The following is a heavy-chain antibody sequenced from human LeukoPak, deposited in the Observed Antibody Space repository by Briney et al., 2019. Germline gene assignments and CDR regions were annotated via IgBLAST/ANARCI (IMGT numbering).Heavy chain of an antibody. Sequence: ASVKVSCKASGYTFTSYDINWVRQATGQGLEWMGWMNPNSGNTGYAQKFQGRVTMTRNTSISTAYMELSSLRSEDTAVYYCARDDYRITIFGVVKSGMDVWGQGTTATVSS. CDR3: ARDDYRITIFGVVKSGMDV. J-gene: IGHJ6*02. CDR1: GYTFTSYD. CDR2: MNPNSGNT. D-gene: IGHD3-3*01. V-gene: IGHV1-8*01.